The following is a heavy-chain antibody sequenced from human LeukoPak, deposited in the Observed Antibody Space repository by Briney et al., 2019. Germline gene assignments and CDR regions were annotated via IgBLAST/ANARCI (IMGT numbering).Heavy chain of an antibody. J-gene: IGHJ4*02. V-gene: IGHV3-11*04. CDR2: ISNSGNTI. CDR3: ARDKLLRRFDY. CDR1: GFTFSDYY. Sequence: GGSLRLSCAASGFTFSDYYMSWIRQAPGKGLEWVSYISNSGNTIYYADSVKGRFTISRDNAKNSLYLQMNSLRAEDTAVYYCARDKLLRRFDYWGQGTLVTVSS. D-gene: IGHD1-26*01.